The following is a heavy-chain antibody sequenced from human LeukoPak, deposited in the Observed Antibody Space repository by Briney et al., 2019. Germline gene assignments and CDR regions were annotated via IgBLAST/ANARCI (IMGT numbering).Heavy chain of an antibody. CDR3: ARDQIEWELYYFDY. CDR1: GYTFTSYG. D-gene: IGHD1-26*01. Sequence: ASVKVSCKASGYTFTSYGISWVRQASGQGLEWMGWISAYNGNTNYAQKLQGRVTMTTDTSTSTAYMELRSLKSDDTAVYYCARDQIEWELYYFDYWGQGTLVTVSS. J-gene: IGHJ4*02. V-gene: IGHV1-18*01. CDR2: ISAYNGNT.